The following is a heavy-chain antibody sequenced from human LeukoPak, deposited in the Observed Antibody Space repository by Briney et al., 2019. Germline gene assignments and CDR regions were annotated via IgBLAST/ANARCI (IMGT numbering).Heavy chain of an antibody. Sequence: GGSLRLACAASGFTFTDSYMTWVRQAPGKGLEWISYISSHGSTIYYADSVKGRFTISRDSANNSLYLQMNSLTAADTALYFCARVNMIRGVIDYWGQGTLVTVSS. J-gene: IGHJ4*02. CDR2: ISSHGSTI. D-gene: IGHD3-10*01. CDR3: ARVNMIRGVIDY. V-gene: IGHV3-11*04. CDR1: GFTFTDSY.